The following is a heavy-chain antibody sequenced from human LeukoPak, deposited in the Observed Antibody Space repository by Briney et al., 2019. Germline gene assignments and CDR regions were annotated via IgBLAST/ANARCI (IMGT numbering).Heavy chain of an antibody. CDR1: GGSISNYY. Sequence: SETLSLTCTVSGGSISNYYWSWVRQPPGKGLEWIGYISYSGSANYNPSLKSRVTMSVDTSKNQFSLQLNSMTPEDTAVYYCAREGSEGYLFDYWGQGTLVTVSS. CDR2: ISYSGSA. CDR3: AREGSEGYLFDY. J-gene: IGHJ4*02. V-gene: IGHV4-59*12. D-gene: IGHD1-1*01.